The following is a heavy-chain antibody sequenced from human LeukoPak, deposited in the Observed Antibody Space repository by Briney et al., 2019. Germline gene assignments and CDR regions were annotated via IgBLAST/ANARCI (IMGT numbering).Heavy chain of an antibody. CDR2: ISSSGSTI. CDR3: ARDEFEYCSGSRCALRYDY. J-gene: IGHJ4*02. D-gene: IGHD2-2*01. Sequence: PGGSLRLSCEASGFSFTDYFMTWIRQAPGKGLEWVSYISSSGSTIFYADSVKGRFTISRDNAKNSLYLQMNSLRVEDTALYYCARDEFEYCSGSRCALRYDYWGQGTLATVSS. V-gene: IGHV3-11*04. CDR1: GFSFTDYF.